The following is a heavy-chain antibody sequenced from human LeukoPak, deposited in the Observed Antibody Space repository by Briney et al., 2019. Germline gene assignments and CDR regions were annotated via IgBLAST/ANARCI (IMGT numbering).Heavy chain of an antibody. Sequence: PGRSLRLSCTAFGFTFGDYGFSWVRQAPGKGLEWVAFIRSKPYGGTTEYAASVKGRFTISRDDSKSIVYLQMNSLKTEDTAIYYCDSSGYFDYWGQGTLVTVSS. CDR1: GFTFGDYG. CDR2: IRSKPYGGTT. J-gene: IGHJ4*02. V-gene: IGHV3-49*04. D-gene: IGHD2-15*01. CDR3: DSSGYFDY.